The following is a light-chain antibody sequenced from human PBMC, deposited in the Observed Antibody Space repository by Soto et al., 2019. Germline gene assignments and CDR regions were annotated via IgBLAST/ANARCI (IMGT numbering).Light chain of an antibody. CDR3: QQFGSSPLT. CDR1: QSGSSSY. V-gene: IGKV3-20*01. CDR2: GAS. Sequence: EVVMTQSPATLSVSPGERVTLSCRASQSGSSSYLAWYQQKPGQAPRLLIYGASSRATGIPDRFSVSGSGTEFTLTIRRLEPEDFAVYYCQQFGSSPLTFGGGTKVDIK. J-gene: IGKJ4*01.